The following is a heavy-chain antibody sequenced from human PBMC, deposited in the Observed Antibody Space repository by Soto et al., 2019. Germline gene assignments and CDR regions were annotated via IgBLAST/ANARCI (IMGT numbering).Heavy chain of an antibody. Sequence: GGSLRLSCAASGFTFSDHYMDWVRQAPGKGLEWVGRIRNKANRYTTEYAASVKGRFTISRDDSRNSLYLQMNSLQTEDTAVYYCPRDHPLAPGTLDYWGQGALVTVSS. J-gene: IGHJ4*01. CDR3: PRDHPLAPGTLDY. D-gene: IGHD6-13*01. V-gene: IGHV3-72*01. CDR1: GFTFSDHY. CDR2: IRNKANRYTT.